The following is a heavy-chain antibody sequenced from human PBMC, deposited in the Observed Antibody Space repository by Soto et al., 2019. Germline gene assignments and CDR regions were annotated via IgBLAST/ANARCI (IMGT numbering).Heavy chain of an antibody. CDR3: VRGIGAAGNDY. Sequence: GGSLRLSCAASGFTFSSYWMHWVRQAPGKGPVWLSFISSDGSHTNYADSVKGRFTISRDNAKNTLYLQMNSLRAEDTAVYYCVRGIGAAGNDYWGQGTLVTVSS. D-gene: IGHD6-13*01. CDR1: GFTFSSYW. V-gene: IGHV3-74*01. J-gene: IGHJ4*02. CDR2: ISSDGSHT.